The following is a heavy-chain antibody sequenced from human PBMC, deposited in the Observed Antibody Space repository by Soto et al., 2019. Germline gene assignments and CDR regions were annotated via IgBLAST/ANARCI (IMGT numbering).Heavy chain of an antibody. CDR2: ISPFDSDT. CDR3: ARWIAVTGALN. D-gene: IGHD6-19*01. V-gene: IGHV5-51*01. CDR1: GNSFAIYW. Sequence: SCTACGNSFAIYWIGGFRPMPGKGLEWIAIISPFDSDTRYSPSFQGQVTMSAEKSISTAYLQWSSLKASDTAMYYCARWIAVTGALNWGRGTLVTVSS. J-gene: IGHJ4*02.